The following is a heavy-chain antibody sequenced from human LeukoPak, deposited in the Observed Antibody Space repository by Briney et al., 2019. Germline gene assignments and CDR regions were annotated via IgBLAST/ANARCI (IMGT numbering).Heavy chain of an antibody. D-gene: IGHD4-11*01. V-gene: IGHV4-34*01. CDR2: INHSGST. Sequence: PSETLSLTCAVYGGSFSGYYWSWIRQPPGKGLEWIGEINHSGSTNYNPSLKSRVTISVDTSKNQFPLKLSSVTAADTAVYYCARGPTTVTRAFDYWGQGTLVTVSS. CDR3: ARGPTTVTRAFDY. J-gene: IGHJ4*02. CDR1: GGSFSGYY.